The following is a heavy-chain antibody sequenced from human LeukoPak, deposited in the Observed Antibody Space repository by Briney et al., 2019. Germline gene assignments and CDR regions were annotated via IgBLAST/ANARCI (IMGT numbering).Heavy chain of an antibody. D-gene: IGHD3-16*01. CDR1: GYTFTGYY. Sequence: ASVKVSSKASGYTFTGYYMHWVRQAPGQGLEWMGRINPNSGGTNYAQKFQGRVTMTRDTSISTAYMELSRLRSDDTAVYYCARDPLARRGTDLDYWGQGTLVTVSS. CDR2: INPNSGGT. CDR3: ARDPLARRGTDLDY. J-gene: IGHJ4*02. V-gene: IGHV1-2*06.